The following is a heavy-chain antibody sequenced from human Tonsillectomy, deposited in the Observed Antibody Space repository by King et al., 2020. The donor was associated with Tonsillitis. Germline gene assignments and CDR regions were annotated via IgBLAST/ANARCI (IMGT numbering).Heavy chain of an antibody. CDR1: GFTFSDFY. J-gene: IGHJ6*02. CDR2: ISSTSSYT. Sequence: VQLVESGGGSVKPGRSLRLSCAASGFTFSDFYMSWIRQAPGKGLEWVSYISSTSSYTNYADSVKGRFTISRDNAKNSLYLQMNSLRAEDTAVYSCARGGRPGPPRAWLYGMAVWGRGTTVTVSS. D-gene: IGHD1-14*01. CDR3: ARGGRPGPPRAWLYGMAV. V-gene: IGHV3-11*06.